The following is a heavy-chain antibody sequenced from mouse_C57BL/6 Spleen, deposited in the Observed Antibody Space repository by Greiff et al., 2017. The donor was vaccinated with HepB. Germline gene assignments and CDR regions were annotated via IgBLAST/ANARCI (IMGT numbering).Heavy chain of an antibody. J-gene: IGHJ2*01. V-gene: IGHV1-7*01. CDR1: GYTFTSYW. Sequence: VQLQQSGAELAKPGASVKLSCKASGYTFTSYWMHWVKQRPGQGLEWIGYINPSSGYTKYNQKFKDKATLTPDKSSSTAYMQLSSLTYEDSAVYYCARGERWLLGYWGQGTTLTVSS. D-gene: IGHD2-3*01. CDR3: ARGERWLLGY. CDR2: INPSSGYT.